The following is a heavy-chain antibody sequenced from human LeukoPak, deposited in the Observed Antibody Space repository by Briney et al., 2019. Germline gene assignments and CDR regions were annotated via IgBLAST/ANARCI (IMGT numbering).Heavy chain of an antibody. V-gene: IGHV3-13*01. J-gene: IGHJ6*02. Sequence: PGGSLRLSCAASGFTFSSYDMHWVRHATGKGLEWVSAIGTAGDTYYPGSVKGRFTISRENAKNSLYLQMNSLRAEDTAVYYCARGGATVKPYYYYYGMDVWGQGTTVTVSS. CDR1: GFTFSSYD. CDR3: ARGGATVKPYYYYYGMDV. CDR2: IGTAGDT. D-gene: IGHD4-17*01.